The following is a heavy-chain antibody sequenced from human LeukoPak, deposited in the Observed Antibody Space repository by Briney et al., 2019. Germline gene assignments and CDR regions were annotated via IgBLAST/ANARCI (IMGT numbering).Heavy chain of an antibody. V-gene: IGHV4-39*07. D-gene: IGHD5-18*01. Sequence: SETLSLTCTVSGGSISSSSYYWGWIRQPPGKGLEWIGSIYYSGSTYYNPSLKSRVTISVDTSKNQFSLKLSSVTAADTAVYYCARLVRSRLLYFDYWGQGTLVTVSS. CDR1: GGSISSSSYY. J-gene: IGHJ4*02. CDR3: ARLVRSRLLYFDY. CDR2: IYYSGST.